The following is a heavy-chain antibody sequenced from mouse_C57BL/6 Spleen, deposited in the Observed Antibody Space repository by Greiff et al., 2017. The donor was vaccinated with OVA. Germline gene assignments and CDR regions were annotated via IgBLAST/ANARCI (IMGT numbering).Heavy chain of an antibody. CDR1: GYTFTSYG. CDR2: IYPRSGNT. D-gene: IGHD1-1*01. J-gene: IGHJ3*01. V-gene: IGHV1-81*01. CDR3: ARDYYGSSYRFAY. Sequence: VKLQESGAELARPGASVKLSCKASGYTFTSYGISWVKQRTGQGLEWIGEIYPRSGNTYYNEKFKGKATLTADKSSSTAYMELRSLTSEDSAVYVCARDYYGSSYRFAYWGKGTLVTVSA.